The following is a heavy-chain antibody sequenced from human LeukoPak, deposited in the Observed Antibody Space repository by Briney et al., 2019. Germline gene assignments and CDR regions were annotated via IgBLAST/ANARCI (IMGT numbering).Heavy chain of an antibody. CDR2: IDSTSRTI. J-gene: IGHJ6*03. D-gene: IGHD3-22*01. V-gene: IGHV3-48*04. CDR1: GFTFSSYS. Sequence: GGSLRLSCAASGFTFSSYSMNWVRQAPGKGLEWISFIDSTSRTIFYAESVKGRFTISRDNAKNSLFLQMNSLRAEDTAVYYCARDPDSSGYPYYYYMDVWGKGTTVTVSS. CDR3: ARDPDSSGYPYYYYMDV.